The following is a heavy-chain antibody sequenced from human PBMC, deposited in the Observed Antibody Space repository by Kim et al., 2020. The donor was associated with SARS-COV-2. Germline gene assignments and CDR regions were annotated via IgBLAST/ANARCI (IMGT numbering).Heavy chain of an antibody. D-gene: IGHD2-15*01. CDR1: GGSISSGGYY. CDR3: ARDQERIGGFDY. Sequence: SETLSLTCTVSGGSISSGGYYWSWIRQHPGKGLEWIGYIYYSGSTYYNPSLKSRVTISVDTSKNQFSLKLSSVTAADTAVYYCARDQERIGGFDYWGQGTLVTVSS. J-gene: IGHJ4*02. CDR2: IYYSGST. V-gene: IGHV4-31*03.